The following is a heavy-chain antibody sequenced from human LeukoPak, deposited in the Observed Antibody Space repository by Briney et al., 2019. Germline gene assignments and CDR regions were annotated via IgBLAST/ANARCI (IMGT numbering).Heavy chain of an antibody. CDR3: ATVGHWGSRVDY. Sequence: ASMKISCKVSGYTFTDYYMHWVQQAPGKGLEWMGLVDPEDGETIYAEKFQGRVTITADTSTDTAYMELSSLRSEDTAVYYCATVGHWGSRVDYWGQGTLVTVSS. CDR2: VDPEDGET. CDR1: GYTFTDYY. D-gene: IGHD7-27*01. V-gene: IGHV1-69-2*01. J-gene: IGHJ4*02.